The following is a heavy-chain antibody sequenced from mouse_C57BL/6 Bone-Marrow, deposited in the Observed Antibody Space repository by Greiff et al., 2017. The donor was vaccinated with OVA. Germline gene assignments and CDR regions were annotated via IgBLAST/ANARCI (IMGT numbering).Heavy chain of an antibody. CDR2: IEPNSGGT. V-gene: IGHV1-72*01. D-gene: IGHD2-4*01. CDR1: GYTFTSCW. Sequence: QVQLKQPGAELVKPGASVKLSCKASGYTFTSCWMHWVKQRPGRGLVWIGRIEPNSGGTKYNAKFKSKAPLTVDKPSNTASMQLSSLTSEDSAVYYCAKEDYYDYPYYAMGYWGQGTSVTVSS. CDR3: AKEDYYDYPYYAMGY. J-gene: IGHJ4*01.